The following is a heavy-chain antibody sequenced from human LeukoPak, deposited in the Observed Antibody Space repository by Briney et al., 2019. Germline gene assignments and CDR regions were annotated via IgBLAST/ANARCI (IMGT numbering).Heavy chain of an antibody. CDR3: AREGAPATNRYNWFDP. V-gene: IGHV3-48*03. Sequence: TGGSLRLSCAASGFTFSNYEMNWVRQAPGKGLEWISYISSSGSTIYYVDSVKGRFTISRDNAKNSLFLQTNSLRAEDTAVYYCAREGAPATNRYNWFDPWGQGTLVTVSS. J-gene: IGHJ5*02. CDR2: ISSSGSTI. CDR1: GFTFSNYE. D-gene: IGHD2-15*01.